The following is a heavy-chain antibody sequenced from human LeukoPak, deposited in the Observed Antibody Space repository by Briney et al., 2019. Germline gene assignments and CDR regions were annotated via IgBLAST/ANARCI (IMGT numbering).Heavy chain of an antibody. D-gene: IGHD6-19*01. CDR3: ARYGPTVAGTTDNWFDP. V-gene: IGHV1-2*02. Sequence: ASVKVSCKTSGYTFAGYYIHRVRQAPGQGLEWMGWINPNSGDTNYAQKFQDRVTMTRDTSISTAYMELSWLRSDDTAIYYCARYGPTVAGTTDNWFDPWGQGTLVTVSS. CDR2: INPNSGDT. CDR1: GYTFAGYY. J-gene: IGHJ5*02.